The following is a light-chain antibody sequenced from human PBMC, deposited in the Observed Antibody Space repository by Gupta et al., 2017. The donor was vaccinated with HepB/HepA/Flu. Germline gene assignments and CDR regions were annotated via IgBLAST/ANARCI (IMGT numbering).Light chain of an antibody. Sequence: DIQMTQSPSSLSASVGDRVTITCRASQGIRNDLCWYQQKTGKAPKRLIYAASSLQSGVPSRFSGSGSGTEYTLTISSLQPEDFATYYCLQHNRYQPRTFGGGTKVEIK. CDR3: LQHNRYQPRT. V-gene: IGKV1-17*01. CDR2: AAS. CDR1: QGIRND. J-gene: IGKJ4*02.